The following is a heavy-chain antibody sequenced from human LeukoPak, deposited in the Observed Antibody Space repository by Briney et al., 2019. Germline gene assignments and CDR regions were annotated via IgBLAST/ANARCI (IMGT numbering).Heavy chain of an antibody. J-gene: IGHJ6*02. D-gene: IGHD3-22*01. CDR3: ARDRDYYDSSGYQVAHYYYGMDV. V-gene: IGHV4-30-2*05. Sequence: SQTLSLTCAVSGGSISSGGYSWSWIRQPPGKGLEWIGYIYHSGSTYYNPSLKSRVTISVDTSKNQFSLKLSSVTAADTAVYYCARDRDYYDSSGYQVAHYYYGMDVWGQGTTVTVSS. CDR1: GGSISSGGYS. CDR2: IYHSGST.